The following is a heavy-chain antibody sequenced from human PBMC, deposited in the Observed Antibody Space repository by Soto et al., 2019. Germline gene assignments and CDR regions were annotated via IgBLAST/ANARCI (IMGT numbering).Heavy chain of an antibody. CDR2: ISRSSSTT. D-gene: IGHD1-1*01. J-gene: IGHJ4*02. CDR3: AREGPGTTSMDY. CDR1: GFTFNTYS. V-gene: IGHV3-48*04. Sequence: GGSLRLSCAASGFTFNTYSMNWVRQPPGKGLEWISYISRSSSTTYYADSVKGRFTISRDFAEKSLYLQMNSLRVEDTAVYYCAREGPGTTSMDYWGQGTLVTVSS.